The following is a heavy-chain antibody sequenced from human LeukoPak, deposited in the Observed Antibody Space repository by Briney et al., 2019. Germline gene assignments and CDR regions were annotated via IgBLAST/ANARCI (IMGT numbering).Heavy chain of an antibody. CDR2: INPSGGNT. CDR1: GYTFTNYY. J-gene: IGHJ4*02. CDR3: ARTNGGYEYN. V-gene: IGHV1-46*01. Sequence: GASVKVPCKASGYTFTNYYIHWVRQAPGQGLEWMGLINPSGGNTNYAQNFQGRVTMTRDTSTSTVYMELSRLKSDDTAFYYCARTNGGYEYNWGLGTLVTVSS. D-gene: IGHD5-12*01.